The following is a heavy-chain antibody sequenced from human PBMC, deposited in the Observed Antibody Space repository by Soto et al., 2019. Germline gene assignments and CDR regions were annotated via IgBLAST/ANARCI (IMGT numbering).Heavy chain of an antibody. V-gene: IGHV3-30-3*01. CDR2: ISYDGSNK. Sequence: PGGSLRLSCAASGFTFSSYAMHWVRQAPGKGLEWVAAISYDGSNKYYADSVKGRFTISRDNSKNTLYLQMNSLRAEDTAVYYCARITISGPPRETAFDIWGQGTMVTVSS. D-gene: IGHD3-10*01. J-gene: IGHJ3*02. CDR1: GFTFSSYA. CDR3: ARITISGPPRETAFDI.